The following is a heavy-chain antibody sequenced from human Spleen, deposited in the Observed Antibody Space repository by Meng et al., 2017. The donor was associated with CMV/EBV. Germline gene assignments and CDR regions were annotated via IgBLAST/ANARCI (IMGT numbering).Heavy chain of an antibody. Sequence: SGLSFSDYGVHWVRQTPGKGLEWVAVIRYDGSNKYYVDSVKGRFTISRDNSKNTLYLQMNSLRAEDTAVYYCAKKIVSAAIPGNWFDPWGQGTLVTVSS. V-gene: IGHV3-30*02. CDR3: AKKIVSAAIPGNWFDP. D-gene: IGHD2-2*02. J-gene: IGHJ5*02. CDR2: IRYDGSNK. CDR1: GLSFSDYG.